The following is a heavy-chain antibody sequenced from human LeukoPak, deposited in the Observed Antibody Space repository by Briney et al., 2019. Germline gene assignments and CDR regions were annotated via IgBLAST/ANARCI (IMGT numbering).Heavy chain of an antibody. CDR3: ARGGSRLLWFGEPQRYYFGY. Sequence: SETLSLACAVYGGSFSGYYWSWIRQPPGKGLEWIGEINHSGSTNYNPSLKSRVTISVDTSKNQFSLKLSSVTAADTAVYYCARGGSRLLWFGEPQRYYFGYWGQGTLVTVSS. J-gene: IGHJ4*02. V-gene: IGHV4-34*01. CDR2: INHSGST. CDR1: GGSFSGYY. D-gene: IGHD3-10*01.